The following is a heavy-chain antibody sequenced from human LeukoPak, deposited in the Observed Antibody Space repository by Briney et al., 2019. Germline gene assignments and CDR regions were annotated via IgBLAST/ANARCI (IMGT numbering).Heavy chain of an antibody. Sequence: SETLSLTCTVSDGSIKTNYWWTWVRQPPGKGLEWIGETWHSGSSTNYNPSLKSRVTISVDKPKSQFSLKLTSVTTADTAIYYCARGNEYTWWQWSQGTLVTVSS. CDR1: DGSIKTNYW. CDR2: TWHSGSST. V-gene: IGHV4-4*02. D-gene: IGHD2-15*01. J-gene: IGHJ4*02. CDR3: ARGNEYTWWQ.